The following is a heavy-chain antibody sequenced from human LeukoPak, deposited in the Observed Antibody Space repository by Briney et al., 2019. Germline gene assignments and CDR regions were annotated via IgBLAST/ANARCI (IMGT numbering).Heavy chain of an antibody. CDR1: GIAFSNHW. CDR2: INNDGSYA. Sequence: GGSLRLSCAASGIAFSNHWMHWVRQAPGKGLEWVSWINNDGSYAVYADSVRARFTISRDNAKNTLYLQMNSLRPEDTAVYYCTRDRPHNWFDPWGQGTLVTVSS. CDR3: TRDRPHNWFDP. J-gene: IGHJ5*02. V-gene: IGHV3-74*01.